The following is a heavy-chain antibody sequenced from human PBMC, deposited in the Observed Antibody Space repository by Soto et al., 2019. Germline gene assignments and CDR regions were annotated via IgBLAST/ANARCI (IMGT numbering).Heavy chain of an antibody. CDR1: GFTFSACT. V-gene: IGHV3-21*01. CDR2: ISSTGAYI. Sequence: EVQLVESGGGLVKPGGSLRLSCLASGFTFSACTMDWVRQAPGKGLEWVSSISSTGAYIYYAESVRGRFTISRDNAKNSLDLHMNRLGVEDTAFYYCARDYPGLYSSSVDARDIWGRGTLVTVSS. J-gene: IGHJ3*02. D-gene: IGHD6-6*01. CDR3: ARDYPGLYSSSVDARDI.